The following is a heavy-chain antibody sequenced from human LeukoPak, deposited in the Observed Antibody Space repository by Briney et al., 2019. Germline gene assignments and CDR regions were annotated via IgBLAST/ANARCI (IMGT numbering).Heavy chain of an antibody. CDR2: IIPIFGTA. CDR3: ARAGHAYSSSWYENYYYYGMDV. J-gene: IGHJ6*02. Sequence: SVKVSCKASGGTFSSYAISWVRQAPGQGLEWMGGIIPIFGTANYAQKFQGRVTITADESTSTAYMELSSLRSEDTAVYYCARAGHAYSSSWYENYYYYGMDVWGQGTTVTVSS. CDR1: GGTFSSYA. V-gene: IGHV1-69*13. D-gene: IGHD6-13*01.